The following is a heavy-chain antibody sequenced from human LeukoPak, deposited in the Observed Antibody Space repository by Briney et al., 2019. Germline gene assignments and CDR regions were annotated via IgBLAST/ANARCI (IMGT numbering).Heavy chain of an antibody. CDR3: ARLGPYGDDTYYMDV. J-gene: IGHJ6*03. V-gene: IGHV6-1*01. D-gene: IGHD4-17*01. Sequence: SQTLSLTCAISGDSVSSNSAAWNWIRQSPSRGLEWLGRTYYRSKWYYDYATSVKGRITINPDTSKNQFSLKLSSVTAADTAVYYCARLGPYGDDTYYMDVWGKGTTVTVSS. CDR1: GDSVSSNSAA. CDR2: TYYRSKWYY.